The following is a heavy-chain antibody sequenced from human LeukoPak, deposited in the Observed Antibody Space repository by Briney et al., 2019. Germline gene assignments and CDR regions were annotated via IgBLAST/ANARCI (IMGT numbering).Heavy chain of an antibody. J-gene: IGHJ4*02. CDR3: AKLTYFDWLSPSYFDY. CDR2: IYYSGST. CDR1: GGSISSYY. V-gene: IGHV4-59*08. Sequence: SETLSLTCTVSGGSISSYYWSWIRQPPGKGLEWIGYIYYSGSTNYNPSLKSRVTISVDTSKNQFSLKLSFVTAADTAVYYCAKLTYFDWLSPSYFDYWGQGTLVSVSS. D-gene: IGHD3-9*01.